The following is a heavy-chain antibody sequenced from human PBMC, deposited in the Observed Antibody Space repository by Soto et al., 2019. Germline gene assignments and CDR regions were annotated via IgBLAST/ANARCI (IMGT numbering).Heavy chain of an antibody. CDR2: INHSGGT. J-gene: IGHJ4*02. D-gene: IGHD1-7*01. V-gene: IGHV4-34*01. Sequence: SETLSLTCAVYGGSFSGYYWIWIRQPPGKGLEWIGEINHSGGTNYNPSLKSRVTISVDTSKNQFSLKLSSVTAADTAVYYCARGPDWNYGSPFDYWGQGTLVTVSS. CDR3: ARGPDWNYGSPFDY. CDR1: GGSFSGYY.